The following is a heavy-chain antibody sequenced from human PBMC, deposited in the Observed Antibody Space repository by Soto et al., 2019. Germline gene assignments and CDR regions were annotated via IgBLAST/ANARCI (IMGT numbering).Heavy chain of an antibody. J-gene: IGHJ4*02. V-gene: IGHV5-51*01. CDR1: GYSFPSFW. CDR3: VKQHPLDSRAWHN. D-gene: IGHD6-19*01. Sequence: LGESLKISCTVSGYSFPSFWIGWVRQMPGKGLEWLGSIYPGDSETRYSPSFQGEVTISADKSITTAYLHWSSLRASDTATYYCVKQHPLDSRAWHNWGEGTLVTVSS. CDR2: IYPGDSET.